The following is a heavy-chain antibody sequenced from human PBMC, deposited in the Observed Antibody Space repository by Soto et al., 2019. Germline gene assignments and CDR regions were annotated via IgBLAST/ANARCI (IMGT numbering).Heavy chain of an antibody. V-gene: IGHV4-4*07. CDR2: IYTSGST. CDR1: GGSISSYY. J-gene: IGHJ6*02. D-gene: IGHD6-6*01. CDR3: ARDWALIAARRRGAYGMDV. Sequence: SETLSLTCTVSGGSISSYYWSWIRQPAGKGLEWIGRIYTSGSTNYNPSLKSRVTMSVDTSKNQFSLKLSSVTAADTAVYYCARDWALIAARRRGAYGMDVWGQGTTVTVSS.